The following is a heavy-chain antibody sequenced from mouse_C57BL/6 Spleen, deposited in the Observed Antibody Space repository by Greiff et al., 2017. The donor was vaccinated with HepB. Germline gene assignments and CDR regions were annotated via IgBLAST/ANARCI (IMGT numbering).Heavy chain of an antibody. CDR3: ARGYYGKNYYAMDY. CDR1: GYTFTSYW. J-gene: IGHJ4*01. Sequence: QVQLQQSGAELVKPGASVKMSCKASGYTFTSYWITWVKQRPGQGLEWIGDIYPGSGSTNYNEKFKSKATLTVDTSSSTAYMQLSSLTSEDSAVYYCARGYYGKNYYAMDYWGQGTSVTVSS. D-gene: IGHD2-1*01. V-gene: IGHV1-55*01. CDR2: IYPGSGST.